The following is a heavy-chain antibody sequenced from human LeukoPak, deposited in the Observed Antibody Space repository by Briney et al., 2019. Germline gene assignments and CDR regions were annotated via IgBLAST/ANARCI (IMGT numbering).Heavy chain of an antibody. D-gene: IGHD3-16*02. V-gene: IGHV4-4*02. J-gene: IGHJ4*02. CDR1: GFTFSSYAM. Sequence: PGGSLRLSCAASGFTFSSYAMSWVRQPPGKGLEWIGEIYHSGSTNYNPSLKSRVTISVDKSKNQFSLKLSSVTAADTAVYYCARASSSYYDYVWGSYRSTFDYWGQGTLVTVSS. CDR2: IYHSGST. CDR3: ARASSSYYDYVWGSYRSTFDY.